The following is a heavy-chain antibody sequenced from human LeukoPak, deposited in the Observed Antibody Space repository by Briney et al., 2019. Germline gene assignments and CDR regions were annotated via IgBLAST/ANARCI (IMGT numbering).Heavy chain of an antibody. CDR2: IRYDGKNE. CDR1: GFTFSSFG. Sequence: PGGSLTLSCAASGFTFSSFGMHWVRQAPGKGLEWVALIRYDGKNEYYADPVKGRFTVSRDNSKNTLYLQMSGLRVDDTAVYYCARGPGSAVVISALDVWGQGTMVIVSS. J-gene: IGHJ3*01. V-gene: IGHV3-30*02. CDR3: ARGPGSAVVISALDV. D-gene: IGHD3-22*01.